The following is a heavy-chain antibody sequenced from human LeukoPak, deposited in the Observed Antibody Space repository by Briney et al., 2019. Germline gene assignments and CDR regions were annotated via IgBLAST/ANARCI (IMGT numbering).Heavy chain of an antibody. Sequence: GGSLRLSCAASGFTFSSYSMSWVRQAPGKGLELVSSISSSSSYIYYADSVKGRFTISRDNAKNSLYLQMNSLRAEDTAVYYCARGTSMVRGVLLTWGQGTLVTVSS. CDR1: GFTFSSYS. J-gene: IGHJ5*02. CDR3: ARGTSMVRGVLLT. CDR2: ISSSSSYI. D-gene: IGHD3-10*01. V-gene: IGHV3-21*01.